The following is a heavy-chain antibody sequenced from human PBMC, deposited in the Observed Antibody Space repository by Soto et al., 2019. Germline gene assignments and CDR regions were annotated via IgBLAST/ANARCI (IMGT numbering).Heavy chain of an antibody. D-gene: IGHD2-21*02. J-gene: IGHJ4*02. CDR2: INAGNGNT. V-gene: IGHV1-3*01. Sequence: ASVKVSCRASGGTFSSYAISWVRQAPGQRLEWMGWINAGNGNTKYSQKFQGRVTITRDTSASTAYMELSSLRSEDTAVYYCARSIVVVTALDYWGQGTLVTVSS. CDR3: ARSIVVVTALDY. CDR1: GGTFSSYA.